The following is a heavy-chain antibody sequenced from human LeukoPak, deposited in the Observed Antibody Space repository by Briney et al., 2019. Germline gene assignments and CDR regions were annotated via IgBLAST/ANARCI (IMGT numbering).Heavy chain of an antibody. J-gene: IGHJ6*02. CDR2: ISSSSSTI. D-gene: IGHD2-2*01. V-gene: IGHV3-48*02. Sequence: GGSLRLSCAASGFTFSSYSMNWVRQAPGKGLEWVSYISSSSSTIYYADSVKGRFTISRDNAKNSLYLQMNSLRDKDTAVYYCASRYCSSTSCYVGRYYYYYGMDVWGQGTTVTVSS. CDR3: ASRYCSSTSCYVGRYYYYYGMDV. CDR1: GFTFSSYS.